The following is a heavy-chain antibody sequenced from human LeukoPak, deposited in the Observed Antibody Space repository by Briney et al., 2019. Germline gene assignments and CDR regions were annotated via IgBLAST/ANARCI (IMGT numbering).Heavy chain of an antibody. CDR3: AKDLHYYDSSGYGNDY. CDR1: GFTFSSYA. CDR2: ISGSGGST. V-gene: IGHV3-23*01. Sequence: GGSLRLSCAASGFTFSSYAMSWVRQAPGKGLEWVSAISGSGGSTYYADSVKGRFTISRGNSKNTLYLQMNSLRAEDTAVYYCAKDLHYYDSSGYGNDYWGQGTLVTVSS. D-gene: IGHD3-22*01. J-gene: IGHJ4*02.